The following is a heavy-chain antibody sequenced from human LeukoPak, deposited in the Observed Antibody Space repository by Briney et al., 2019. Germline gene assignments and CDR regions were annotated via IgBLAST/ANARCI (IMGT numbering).Heavy chain of an antibody. J-gene: IGHJ1*01. V-gene: IGHV3-23*01. CDR2: ISGSGGST. Sequence: GGSLRLSCAASGFTFSSYAMSWVRQAPGKGLEWVSVISGSGGSTDYADSVKGRFTISRDNSKNTLYLQMNSLRAEDTAGYYCAKGQEFFQHWGQGTLVTVSS. CDR3: AKGQEFFQH. CDR1: GFTFSSYA.